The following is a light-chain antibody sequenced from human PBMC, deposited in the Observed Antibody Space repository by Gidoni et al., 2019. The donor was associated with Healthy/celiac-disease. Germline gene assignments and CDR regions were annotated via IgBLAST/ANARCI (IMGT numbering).Light chain of an antibody. V-gene: IGKV1-27*01. J-gene: IGKJ1*01. CDR2: AAS. Sequence: DIQMTQSPSSLSASVGDRVTITCRASQVINNYLAWYQQKPGKVPKLLIYAASTSQSGVPSRFSGSGSGTDFTLTISSLQPEDVATYYCQEYNSAPQTFGQGTKVEIK. CDR3: QEYNSAPQT. CDR1: QVINNY.